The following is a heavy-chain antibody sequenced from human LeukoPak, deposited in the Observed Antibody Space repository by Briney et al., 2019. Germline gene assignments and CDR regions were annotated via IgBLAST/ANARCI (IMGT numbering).Heavy chain of an antibody. V-gene: IGHV2-5*01. D-gene: IGHD2-15*01. CDR2: IYWNNDK. Sequence: SGPTLVKPTQTLTLTCTFSGFSLSTSGVGVGWIRQPPGKALEWLALIYWNNDKRYSPSLKSRLTITKDTSKNQVVLTMTNMDPVDTATYYCAHRRDMDAFDIWGQGTMVTVSS. CDR3: AHRRDMDAFDI. J-gene: IGHJ3*02. CDR1: GFSLSTSGVG.